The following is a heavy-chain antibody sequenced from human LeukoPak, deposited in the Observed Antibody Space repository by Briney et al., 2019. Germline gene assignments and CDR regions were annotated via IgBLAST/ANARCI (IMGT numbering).Heavy chain of an antibody. J-gene: IGHJ4*02. CDR3: ARALYVWGSLSSGDFDY. V-gene: IGHV3-21*05. Sequence: GGSLRLSCAASGFTFSAYSMNWVRQAPGKGLEWISYIGASSGLTYYADSVRGRFTVSRDDAKNSLYLQMNSLRAEDTAVYYCARALYVWGSLSSGDFDYWGQGTLVTVSS. D-gene: IGHD3-16*01. CDR1: GFTFSAYS. CDR2: IGASSGLT.